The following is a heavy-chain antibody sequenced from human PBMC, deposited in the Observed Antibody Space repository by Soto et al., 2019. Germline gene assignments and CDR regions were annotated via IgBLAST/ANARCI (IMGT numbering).Heavy chain of an antibody. Sequence: PGASLTLSCTVSGYIITRDWKPWGSQPPAEGPVWVARINWNGTSTDYANSVRGRFTIARDNAKNKLYLQMNILRGEDTAVYFSAGEGIAVVSAIRCFDSWGQGTLVTVSS. V-gene: IGHV3-74*01. CDR1: GYIITRDW. CDR3: AGEGIAVVSAIRCFDS. J-gene: IGHJ4*02. CDR2: INWNGTST. D-gene: IGHD6-19*01.